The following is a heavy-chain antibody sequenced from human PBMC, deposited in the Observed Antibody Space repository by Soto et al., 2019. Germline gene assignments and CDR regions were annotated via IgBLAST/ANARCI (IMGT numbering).Heavy chain of an antibody. CDR2: IKRKGDGETT. CDR1: GFAFSNAW. J-gene: IGHJ4*02. D-gene: IGHD6-19*01. Sequence: EVQLVESGGGLVKPGGSLTLSCAASGFAFSNAWMHWVRQAPGTGLEWVGRIKRKGDGETTDYAAPVRGRFGISRDDSRNTLHLQMNSLRNEDTAVYYCTTGVNQWLANDYWGQGTLVTVSS. CDR3: TTGVNQWLANDY. V-gene: IGHV3-15*07.